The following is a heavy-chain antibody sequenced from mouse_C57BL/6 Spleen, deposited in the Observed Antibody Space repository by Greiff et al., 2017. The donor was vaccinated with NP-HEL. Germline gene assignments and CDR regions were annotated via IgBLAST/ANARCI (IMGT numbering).Heavy chain of an antibody. V-gene: IGHV1-52*01. Sequence: QVQLQQPGAELVRPGSSVKLSCKASGYTFTSYWMHWVKQRPIQGLEWIGNIDPSDSETHYNQKFKDKATLTVDKSSSTAYMQLSSLTSEDSAVYYCARGSLYSNYEAMDYWGQGTSVTVSS. CDR2: IDPSDSET. CDR1: GYTFTSYW. D-gene: IGHD2-5*01. J-gene: IGHJ4*01. CDR3: ARGSLYSNYEAMDY.